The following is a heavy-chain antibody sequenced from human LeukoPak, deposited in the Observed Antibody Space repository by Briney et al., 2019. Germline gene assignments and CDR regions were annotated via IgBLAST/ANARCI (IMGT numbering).Heavy chain of an antibody. Sequence: SSVKVPCKASGGTFSSYAISWVRQAPGQGLEWMGRIIPIFGIANYAQKFQGRVTITADKSTSTAYMELSSLRSEDTAVYYCARALITIFGVVPKYYYYGMDVWGQGTTVTVSS. CDR2: IIPIFGIA. D-gene: IGHD3-3*01. V-gene: IGHV1-69*04. CDR3: ARALITIFGVVPKYYYYGMDV. J-gene: IGHJ6*02. CDR1: GGTFSSYA.